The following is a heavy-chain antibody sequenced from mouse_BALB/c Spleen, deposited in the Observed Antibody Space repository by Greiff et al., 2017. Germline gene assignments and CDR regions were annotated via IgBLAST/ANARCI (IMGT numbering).Heavy chain of an antibody. D-gene: IGHD2-14*01. CDR1: GFTFSSYT. J-gene: IGHJ4*01. Sequence: EVKLMESGGGLVQPGGSLKLSCAASGFTFSSYTMPWVRQTPEKRLEWVAYISNGGGSTYYPDTVKGRFTISRDNAKNTLYLQMSSLKSEDTAMYYYARRDRLYTMDYWGQGTSVTVSA. CDR2: ISNGGGST. CDR3: ARRDRLYTMDY. V-gene: IGHV5-12-2*01.